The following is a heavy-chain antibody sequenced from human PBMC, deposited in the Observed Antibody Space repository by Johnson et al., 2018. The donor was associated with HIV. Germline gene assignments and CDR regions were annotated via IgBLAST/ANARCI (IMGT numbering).Heavy chain of an antibody. Sequence: VQLVESGGGLVQPGGSLRLSCAASGFTFDDYTMHWVRPAPGKGLAWVSGINWNSGSIAYADSVKGRFTIYRDNAKTSLYLQMNSRSAEDTAVYYCAKDRGARRGSSSPNSFDIWCQGTMVTVSS. CDR3: AKDRGARRGSSSPNSFDI. CDR2: INWNSGSI. J-gene: IGHJ3*02. CDR1: GFTFDDYT. D-gene: IGHD6-13*01. V-gene: IGHV3-9*01.